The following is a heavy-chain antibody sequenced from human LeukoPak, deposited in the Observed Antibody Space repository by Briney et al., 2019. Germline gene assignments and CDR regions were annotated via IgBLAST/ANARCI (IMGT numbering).Heavy chain of an antibody. CDR2: IYSGGST. CDR3: ARDGPPRDDYYYYGMDV. D-gene: IGHD5-24*01. V-gene: IGHV3-53*01. CDR1: GFTVSSNY. J-gene: IGHJ6*02. Sequence: GGSLRLSCAASGFTVSSNYMSWVRQAPGKGLEWVSVIYSGGSTHYADSVKGRFTISRDNSKNTLYLQMNSLRAEDTAVYYCARDGPPRDDYYYYGMDVWGQGTTVTVSS.